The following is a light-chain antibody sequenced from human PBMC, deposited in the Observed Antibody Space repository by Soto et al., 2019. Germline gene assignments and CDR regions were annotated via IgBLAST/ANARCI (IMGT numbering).Light chain of an antibody. Sequence: EIVMTQSPATLSVSPGERATLSCRASQSIGSNLAWYQQKPGQAPRLLIYGASTRATGIPARFSGSGSGTEFTLTISSLQSEDFAVYHCQQYNNWPTTFGQGTKVEI. CDR2: GAS. V-gene: IGKV3-15*01. J-gene: IGKJ1*01. CDR3: QQYNNWPTT. CDR1: QSIGSN.